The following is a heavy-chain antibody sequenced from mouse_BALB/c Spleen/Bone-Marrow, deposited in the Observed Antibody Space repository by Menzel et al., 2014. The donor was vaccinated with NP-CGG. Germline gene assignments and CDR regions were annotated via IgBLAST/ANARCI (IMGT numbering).Heavy chain of an antibody. D-gene: IGHD2-14*01. CDR2: INPSTGYT. Sequence: QVQPQQSGAELAKPGASVKMSCKASGYTFTNYWMHWVKQRPGQGLEWTGYINPSTGYTEYNQKFKDKATLTADKSSSTAYMQLSSLTSEDSAVYYCARFYRYDGFAYWGQGTLVTVSA. J-gene: IGHJ3*01. V-gene: IGHV1-7*01. CDR3: ARFYRYDGFAY. CDR1: GYTFTNYW.